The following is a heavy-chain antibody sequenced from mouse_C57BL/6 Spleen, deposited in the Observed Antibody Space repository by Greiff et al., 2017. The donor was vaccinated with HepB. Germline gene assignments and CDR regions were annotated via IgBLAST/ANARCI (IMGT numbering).Heavy chain of an antibody. V-gene: IGHV5-17*01. CDR2: ISSGSSTI. D-gene: IGHD1-1*01. CDR1: GFTFSDYG. J-gene: IGHJ4*01. Sequence: EVQGVESGGGLVKPGGSLKLSCAASGFTFSDYGMHWVRQAPEKGLEWVAYISSGSSTIYYADTVKGRFTISRDNAKNTLFLQMTSLRSEDTAMYYCARPFITTVAYAMDYWGQGTSVTVSS. CDR3: ARPFITTVAYAMDY.